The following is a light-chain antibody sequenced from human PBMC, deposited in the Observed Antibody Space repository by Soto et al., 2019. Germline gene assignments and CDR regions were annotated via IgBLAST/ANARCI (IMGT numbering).Light chain of an antibody. J-gene: IGKJ1*01. CDR3: MQALQTPWA. CDR1: QSLLQNNGHNY. Sequence: DIVMTQSPLSLPVTPGEPASISCRSSQSLLQNNGHNYLNWYLQKPGQSPQLLIYLGSNRASGVPDRFSGSGSGTDFTLKITRVEAEDVGVYYCMQALQTPWAFGQGTKVEIK. V-gene: IGKV2-28*01. CDR2: LGS.